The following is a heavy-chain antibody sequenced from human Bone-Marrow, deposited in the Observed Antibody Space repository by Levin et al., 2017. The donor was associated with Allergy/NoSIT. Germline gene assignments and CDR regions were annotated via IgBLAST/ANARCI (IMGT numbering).Heavy chain of an antibody. D-gene: IGHD3-10*01. V-gene: IGHV3-21*01. CDR2: ISRTSYNI. CDR1: GITFTLYS. J-gene: IGHJ3*02. CDR3: ATYPLSGSPPDAFDI. Sequence: KAGGSLRLSCAASGITFTLYSMNWVRQAPGKGLEWVSSISRTSYNIYYADSVKGRFTISRDNAKNSLYLQMNSLRAEDTAVYYCATYPLSGSPPDAFDIWGQGTMVTVSS.